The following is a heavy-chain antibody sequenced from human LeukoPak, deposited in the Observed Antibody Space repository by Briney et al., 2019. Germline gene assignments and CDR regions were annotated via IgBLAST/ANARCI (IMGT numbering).Heavy chain of an antibody. V-gene: IGHV4-59*08. J-gene: IGHJ4*02. CDR1: GGSISSYY. Sequence: KPSETLSLTCTVSGGSISSYYWSWIRQPPGKGLEWIGYIYYSGSTYYNPSLKSRVTISVDTSKNQFSLKLSSVTAADTAVYYCARTPTVTFFDYWGQGTLVTVSS. CDR2: IYYSGST. CDR3: ARTPTVTFFDY. D-gene: IGHD4-17*01.